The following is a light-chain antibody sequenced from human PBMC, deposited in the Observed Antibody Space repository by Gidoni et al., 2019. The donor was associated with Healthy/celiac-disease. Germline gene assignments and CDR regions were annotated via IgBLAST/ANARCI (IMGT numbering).Light chain of an antibody. CDR3: AAWDDSLNGRV. Sequence: QSVLTQPPSASAPPGQAVTISCSGSSSNIGSNTVNWYQQLPGTAPKLLIYSNNQRPSGVPDRFSGSKSGTSASLAISGLQSEDEADYYCAAWDDSLNGRVFGGGTKLTVL. V-gene: IGLV1-44*01. J-gene: IGLJ3*02. CDR2: SNN. CDR1: SSNIGSNT.